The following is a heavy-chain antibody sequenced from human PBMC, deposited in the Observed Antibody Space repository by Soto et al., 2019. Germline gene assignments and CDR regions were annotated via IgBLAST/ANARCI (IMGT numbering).Heavy chain of an antibody. CDR3: ARGNTLAIFAYGMDV. J-gene: IGHJ6*02. Sequence: QVQLVESGGGVVQPGRSLRLSCAASGFTFTSYAMHWVRQAPGKGLEWVAVISNDGSNYYYADSVRGRFTISRDNTKNSVFQQMGCLRGEDSGVYYCARGNTLAIFAYGMDVWGQGTTVTVSS. CDR1: GFTFTSYA. CDR2: ISNDGSNY. D-gene: IGHD3-3*01. V-gene: IGHV3-30-3*01.